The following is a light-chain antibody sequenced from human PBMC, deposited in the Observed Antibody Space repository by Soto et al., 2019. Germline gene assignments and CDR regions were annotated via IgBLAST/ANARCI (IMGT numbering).Light chain of an antibody. Sequence: EIVLTQSPATLSLSPGERATLSCRARQSVSSYLAWYQQKPGQAPRLLIYDASNRATGIPARFSGSGSATDFASTISSLEPEDFAVYYCQQRRNWRRKFGQGTKVDIX. J-gene: IGKJ1*01. CDR2: DAS. CDR3: QQRRNWRRK. CDR1: QSVSSY. V-gene: IGKV3-11*01.